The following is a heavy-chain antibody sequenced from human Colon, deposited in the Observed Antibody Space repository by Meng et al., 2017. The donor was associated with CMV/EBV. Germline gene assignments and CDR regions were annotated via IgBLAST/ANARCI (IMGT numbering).Heavy chain of an antibody. J-gene: IGHJ6*02. CDR2: MNPNSGNT. CDR1: GYTFTSYD. D-gene: IGHD2-2*02. CDR3: ASYFYCSSTSCYTWGVTTNYYGMDV. V-gene: IGHV1-8*01. Sequence: ASVKVSCKASGYTFTSYDINWVRQATGQGLEWMGWMNPNSGNTGYAQKFQGRVTMTRDTSISTAYMELSRLRSDDTAVYYCASYFYCSSTSCYTWGVTTNYYGMDVWGQGTTVTVSS.